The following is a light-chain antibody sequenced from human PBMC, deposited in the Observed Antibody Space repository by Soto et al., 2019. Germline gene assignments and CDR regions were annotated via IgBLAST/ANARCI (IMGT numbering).Light chain of an antibody. Sequence: DIVMTQSPLSLPVTPGEPASISCRSNQSLLHSNGYNYLDWYLQKPGQSPQLLIYLGSNRASGVPARFSGSGSGTDFTLKISRVEADDVGLYYCMQALQTPPYTFGQGTKLEI. CDR1: QSLLHSNGYNY. CDR2: LGS. V-gene: IGKV2-28*01. CDR3: MQALQTPPYT. J-gene: IGKJ2*01.